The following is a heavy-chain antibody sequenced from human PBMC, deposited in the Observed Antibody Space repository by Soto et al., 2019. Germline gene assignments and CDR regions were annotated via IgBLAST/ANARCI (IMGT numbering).Heavy chain of an antibody. V-gene: IGHV3-23*01. Sequence: EVHLLESGGGLVQPGGSLRLSCAASGFSFTSYAMMWVRQAPAKGLEWVSVISSSGGSSYFADSVKGRFTISRDNSKNMLYLEMNSLRAEDTAIYFCAKGSIEYSASIDYWSQGTLVIVSS. CDR1: GFSFTSYA. CDR3: AKGSIEYSASIDY. CDR2: ISSSGGSS. J-gene: IGHJ4*02. D-gene: IGHD5-12*01.